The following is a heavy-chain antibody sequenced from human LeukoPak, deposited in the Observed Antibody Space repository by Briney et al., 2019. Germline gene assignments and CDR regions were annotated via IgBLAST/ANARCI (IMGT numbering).Heavy chain of an antibody. CDR2: IKQDGSER. D-gene: IGHD3-22*01. Sequence: GGSLRLSCAASGFTFSSYWMSWVRQAPGKGLEWVANIKQDGSERYYVDSVKGRFTISRDNAKNSVYLQMNSLRAEDTAVYYCARVMMIGEIDPWGQGTLVTVSS. CDR1: GFTFSSYW. J-gene: IGHJ5*02. CDR3: ARVMMIGEIDP. V-gene: IGHV3-7*01.